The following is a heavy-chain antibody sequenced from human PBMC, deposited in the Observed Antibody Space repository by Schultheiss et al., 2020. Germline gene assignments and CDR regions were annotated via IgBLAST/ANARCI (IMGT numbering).Heavy chain of an antibody. V-gene: IGHV5-51*01. J-gene: IGHJ6*03. CDR1: GYSFTSYW. Sequence: GGSLKISCKGSGYSFTSYWIGWVRQMPGKGLEWMGIIYPGDSDTRYSPSFQGQVTISADKSISTAYLQWSSLKASDTAMYYCARLNDFWSGSFVYYYYYMDVWGKGTTVTVSS. CDR3: ARLNDFWSGSFVYYYYYMDV. D-gene: IGHD3-3*01. CDR2: IYPGDSDT.